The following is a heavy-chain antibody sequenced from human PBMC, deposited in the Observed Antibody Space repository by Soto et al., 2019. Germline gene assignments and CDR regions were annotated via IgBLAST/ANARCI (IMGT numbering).Heavy chain of an antibody. CDR3: VRGFKNYYAMDV. Sequence: EVQLVESGGGLVQPGGSLRLSCAASGFTFNTYWMHWVRQAPGRGLVWVSRLNSDGSSKYYGDSMKGRFTISRDNADNTVYLQMNSLRGEDTAVYFCVRGFKNYYAMDVWGQGTTVTGSS. J-gene: IGHJ6*02. CDR1: GFTFNTYW. CDR2: LNSDGSSK. V-gene: IGHV3-74*01.